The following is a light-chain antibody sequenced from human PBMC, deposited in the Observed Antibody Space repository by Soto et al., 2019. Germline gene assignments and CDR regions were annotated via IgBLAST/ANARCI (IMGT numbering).Light chain of an antibody. V-gene: IGKV1-39*01. J-gene: IGKJ1*01. CDR1: QSNSSY. CDR3: QQSYSTPQT. Sequence: EIQMTQSPSSLSASVGYSVTITCRASQSNSSYLNWYQHKPGKAPKLLIYAASSLQSGVPSRFSGSGSGTDFTLTISSLQPEDFATYYCQQSYSTPQTFGQGTKVDTK. CDR2: AAS.